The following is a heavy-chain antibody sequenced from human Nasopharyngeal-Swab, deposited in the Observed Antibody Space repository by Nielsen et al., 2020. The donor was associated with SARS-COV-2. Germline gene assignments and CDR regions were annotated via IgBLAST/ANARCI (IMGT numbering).Heavy chain of an antibody. D-gene: IGHD6-13*01. Sequence: GGSLRLSCAASGFTFSDYYMSWIRQAPGKGLEWISFTSGSGNTKYYADSVKGRFTISRDNAKNSLYLQVNSLRADDTAVYYCARPRLPAGGHEAADYWGQGTLVTVSS. CDR3: ARPRLPAGGHEAADY. CDR1: GFTFSDYY. V-gene: IGHV3-11*04. CDR2: TSGSGNTK. J-gene: IGHJ4*02.